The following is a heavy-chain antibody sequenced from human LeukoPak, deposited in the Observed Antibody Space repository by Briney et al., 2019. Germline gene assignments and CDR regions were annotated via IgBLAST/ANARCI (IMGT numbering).Heavy chain of an antibody. D-gene: IGHD6-13*01. Sequence: GGSLRLSCAAFGFTFNTYAMTWVRQAPGKGLEWVSSISGSGANTYYADSVKGRFTISRDNSKNTLSLQLNSLRVEDTAVYYCAKEFVAAVGHYFDYWGQGTLVTVSS. CDR1: GFTFNTYA. CDR2: ISGSGANT. V-gene: IGHV3-23*01. CDR3: AKEFVAAVGHYFDY. J-gene: IGHJ4*02.